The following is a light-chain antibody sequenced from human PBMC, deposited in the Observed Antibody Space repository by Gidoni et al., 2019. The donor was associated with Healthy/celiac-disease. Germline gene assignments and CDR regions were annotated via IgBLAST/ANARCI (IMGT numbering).Light chain of an antibody. V-gene: IGLV1-40*01. J-gene: IGLJ2*01. Sequence: QSVLTQPPSVSGAPGQRVTISCTGSSSNIGAGYDVYWYQQLPGTAPKLLIYGNSNRPSRVPDRFSGSKSGTSASLAITGLQAEDEADYYCQSYDSSLSGFVVFGGGTKLTVL. CDR2: GNS. CDR1: SSNIGAGYD. CDR3: QSYDSSLSGFVV.